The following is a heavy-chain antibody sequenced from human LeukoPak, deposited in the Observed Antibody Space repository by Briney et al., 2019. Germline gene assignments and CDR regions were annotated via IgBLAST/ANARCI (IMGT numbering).Heavy chain of an antibody. V-gene: IGHV4-39*01. CDR2: VFHGGNT. CDR1: GGSIINNHYY. Sequence: SETLSLTCTASGGSIINNHYYWAWIRQPPGKGLERFGTVFHGGNTYYNPSLESRVTIAVDTANNQFSLNLRSVTAADTALYYCARHVPSALRVVVVTSDWYFDLWGRGTLVTVSS. CDR3: ARHVPSALRVVVVTSDWYFDL. D-gene: IGHD2-21*02. J-gene: IGHJ2*01.